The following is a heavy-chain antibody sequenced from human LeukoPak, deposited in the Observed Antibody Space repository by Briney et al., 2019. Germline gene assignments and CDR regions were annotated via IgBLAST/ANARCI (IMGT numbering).Heavy chain of an antibody. CDR1: GFTFSSYE. D-gene: IGHD4-17*01. J-gene: IGHJ4*02. CDR3: AKDLDANGYGALPFLDY. Sequence: GGSLRLSCAASGFTFSSYEMNWVRQVPGKGLEWVSYISSSGSTIYYADSVKGRFTISRDNSKNTLYLQMNSLRAEDTAVYYCAKDLDANGYGALPFLDYWGQGTLVTVSS. V-gene: IGHV3-48*03. CDR2: ISSSGSTI.